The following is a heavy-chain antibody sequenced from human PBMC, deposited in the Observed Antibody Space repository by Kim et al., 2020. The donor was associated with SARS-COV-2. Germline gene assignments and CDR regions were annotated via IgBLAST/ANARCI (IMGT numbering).Heavy chain of an antibody. D-gene: IGHD2-2*02. J-gene: IGHJ6*02. V-gene: IGHV4-39*01. CDR2: IYYSGST. CDR1: GGSISSSSYY. CDR3: ANMELYCSSTSCYTPYYYYGMDV. Sequence: SETLSLTCTVSGGSISSSSYYWGWIRQPPGKGLEWIGSIYYSGSTYYNPSLKSRVTISVDTSKNQFSLKLSSVTAADTAVYYCANMELYCSSTSCYTPYYYYGMDVWGQGTTVTVSS.